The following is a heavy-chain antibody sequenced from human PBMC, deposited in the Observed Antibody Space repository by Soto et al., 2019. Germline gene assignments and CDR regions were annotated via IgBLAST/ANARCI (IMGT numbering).Heavy chain of an antibody. J-gene: IGHJ6*02. CDR2: IIPIFGTA. Sequence: QVQLVQSGAEVKKPGSSVKVSRKASGGTFSSYAISWVRQAPGQGLEWMGGIIPIFGTANYAQKFQGRVTITADKSTSTAYMELSSLRSEDTAVYYCASRNGSGSYYYYYGMDVWGQGTTVTVSS. CDR3: ASRNGSGSYYYYYGMDV. D-gene: IGHD3-10*01. CDR1: GGTFSSYA. V-gene: IGHV1-69*06.